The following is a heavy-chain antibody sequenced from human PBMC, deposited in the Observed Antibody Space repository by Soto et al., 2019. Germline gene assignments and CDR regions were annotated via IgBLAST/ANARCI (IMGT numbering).Heavy chain of an antibody. CDR3: ARGKLYYDFWSGYPRAYYYGMYV. CDR2: MNPNSGNT. D-gene: IGHD3-3*01. Sequence: GASVKVSCKASGYTFTSYGINWVRQAAGQGVEWMGWMNPNSGNTGYAQKFQGRVTMTRNTSISTAYMELSSLRSEDTAVYYCARGKLYYDFWSGYPRAYYYGMYVWGQGTTVTVSS. CDR1: GYTFTSYG. J-gene: IGHJ6*02. V-gene: IGHV1-8*01.